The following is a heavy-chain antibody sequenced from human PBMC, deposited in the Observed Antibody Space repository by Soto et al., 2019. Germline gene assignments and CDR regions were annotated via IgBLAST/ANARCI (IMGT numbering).Heavy chain of an antibody. J-gene: IGHJ6*02. V-gene: IGHV3-33*08. CDR2: IWYDGSNK. CDR1: GFTLSSYS. CDR3: ARDFEADYGMDV. Sequence: RRRSGDTSGFTLSSYSKHRVRQAPGKGLEWVAVIWYDGSNKHYADSVKGRFTISRDNSKNTLYLQMNSLRAEDTAVYYCARDFEADYGMDVWGQGTTVTVSS. D-gene: IGHD3-9*01.